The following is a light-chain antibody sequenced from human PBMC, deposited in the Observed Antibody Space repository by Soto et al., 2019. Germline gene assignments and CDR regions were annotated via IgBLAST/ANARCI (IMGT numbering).Light chain of an antibody. CDR3: QQSCGYPPIT. CDR1: QNIANY. Sequence: DIQMTQTPSSLSASLGDTDTISCRASQNIANYLHWYQQKAGKAPEVLLYVASDLKDGVSSRFSGSGYGTDFTLTITNLQPEDFAMYYCQQSCGYPPITFGQGTRRDIK. CDR2: VAS. J-gene: IGKJ5*01. V-gene: IGKV1-39*01.